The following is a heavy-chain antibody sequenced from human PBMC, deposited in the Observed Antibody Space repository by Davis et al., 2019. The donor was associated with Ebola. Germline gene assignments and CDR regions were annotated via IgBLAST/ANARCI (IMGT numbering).Heavy chain of an antibody. CDR3: ATSNYFDSRGYHY. D-gene: IGHD3-22*01. V-gene: IGHV3-53*04. CDR1: GFTISDNY. CDR2: LYSGGSA. J-gene: IGHJ4*02. Sequence: AGSLRLSCAASGFTISDNYMSWVRQAPGKGLEWVSVLYSGGSAYYAESVQGRFTISRHNSKNTLSLQMNSLRAEDTAVYYCATSNYFDSRGYHYWGQGTLVTVSS.